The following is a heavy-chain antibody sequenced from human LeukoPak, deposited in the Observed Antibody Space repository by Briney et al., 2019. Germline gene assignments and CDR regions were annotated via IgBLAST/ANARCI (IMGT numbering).Heavy chain of an antibody. V-gene: IGHV3-30-3*01. J-gene: IGHJ4*02. CDR1: GFTFSSYA. CDR2: ISYDGSNK. D-gene: IGHD3-10*01. Sequence: PGGSLRLSCAASGFTFSSYAMHWVRQAPGKGLEWVAVISYDGSNKYYADSVKGRFTISRDNSKNTLYLQMNSLRAEDTAVYYCAQDYYGSGGQGTPVTVSS. CDR3: AQDYYGS.